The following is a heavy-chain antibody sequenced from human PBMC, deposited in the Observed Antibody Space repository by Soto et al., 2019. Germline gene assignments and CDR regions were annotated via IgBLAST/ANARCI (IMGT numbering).Heavy chain of an antibody. V-gene: IGHV3-7*05. CDR2: IKQDGSEK. CDR1: GFTFSSYW. D-gene: IGHD3-3*01. CDR3: ARGEVLSDFWRDTYWFDP. J-gene: IGHJ5*02. Sequence: EVQLVESGGGLVQPGGSLRLSCAASGFTFSSYWMSWVRQAPGKGLEWVANIKQDGSEKYYVDSVKGRFTISRDNAKNSLYLQRNSLRAEDTAVYYCARGEVLSDFWRDTYWFDPWGQGTLVTVSS.